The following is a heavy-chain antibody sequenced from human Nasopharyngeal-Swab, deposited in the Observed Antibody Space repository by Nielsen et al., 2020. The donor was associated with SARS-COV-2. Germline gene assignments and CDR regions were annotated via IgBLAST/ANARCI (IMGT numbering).Heavy chain of an antibody. CDR3: ARSPTNSWHNFEY. Sequence: GSLKISCSASGFPFSSYPMHWVRPAPGKGLEWVAILSHDETQEYYADSVKGRFTISRDNSKNTLYLQMNSLGVEDTAIYYCARSPTNSWHNFEYWGQGALVTVSS. D-gene: IGHD6-13*01. V-gene: IGHV3-30-3*01. CDR1: GFPFSSYP. CDR2: LSHDETQE. J-gene: IGHJ4*02.